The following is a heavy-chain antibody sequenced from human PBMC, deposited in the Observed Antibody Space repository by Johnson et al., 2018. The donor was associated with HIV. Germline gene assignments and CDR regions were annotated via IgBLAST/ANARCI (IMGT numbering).Heavy chain of an antibody. D-gene: IGHD6-19*01. Sequence: VQLVESGGGVVRPGGSLRLSCAASGFTVSSNYMSWVRQAPGKGLEWVSVIYSGGSTYYADSVKGRFTISRDNSKNTLYLQMNSLRAEDTAVYYCTRQSFLAVAGIYDAFDIWGQGTMVSVSS. CDR3: TRQSFLAVAGIYDAFDI. V-gene: IGHV3-66*04. CDR2: IYSGGST. CDR1: GFTVSSNY. J-gene: IGHJ3*02.